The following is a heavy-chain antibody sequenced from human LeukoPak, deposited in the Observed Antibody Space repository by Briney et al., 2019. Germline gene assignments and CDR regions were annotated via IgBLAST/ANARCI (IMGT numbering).Heavy chain of an antibody. D-gene: IGHD5-12*01. J-gene: IGHJ3*01. CDR1: GYFSTSYY. CDR2: IRHDGHT. CDR3: ARQVATKGEWAFDV. Sequence: SETLSLTCTVSGYFSTSYYWGWIRQPPGKGLEWIASIRHDGHTYYNASLKSQVTISIDMSRNQLSLKLNSLTAADTAVYYCARQVATKGEWAFDVWGQGTMVTVSS. V-gene: IGHV4-38-2*02.